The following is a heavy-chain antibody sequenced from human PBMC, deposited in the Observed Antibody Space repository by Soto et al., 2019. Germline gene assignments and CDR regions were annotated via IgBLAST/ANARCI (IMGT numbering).Heavy chain of an antibody. Sequence: EVHLVESGGGLGKPGGSLRLSCAASGFTFSSYAMNWVRQAPGQGLEWVSSILGSSLYIHYTDSVKGRFTVSRDNEKNSLFLQMDSLRAEDTAVYYCARAFEDFVWGSYPSHYWGQGILVTVSS. CDR2: ILGSSLYI. V-gene: IGHV3-21*01. D-gene: IGHD3-16*02. CDR3: ARAFEDFVWGSYPSHY. J-gene: IGHJ4*02. CDR1: GFTFSSYA.